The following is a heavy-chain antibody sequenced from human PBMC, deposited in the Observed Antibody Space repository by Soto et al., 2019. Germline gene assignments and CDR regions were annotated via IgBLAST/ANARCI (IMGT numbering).Heavy chain of an antibody. CDR3: ARTLPNRQLFDS. CDR2: TYNSGRY. J-gene: IGHJ4*02. Sequence: SETLSLTCTVSGGFIWGWIRQSPDKGLEWIGYTYNSGRYNYNPSLESRLTISIDTSKNQFSLRLASVTAADTAVYYCARTLPNRQLFDSWSQGTLVTVSS. D-gene: IGHD1-1*01. V-gene: IGHV4-59*01. CDR1: GGFI.